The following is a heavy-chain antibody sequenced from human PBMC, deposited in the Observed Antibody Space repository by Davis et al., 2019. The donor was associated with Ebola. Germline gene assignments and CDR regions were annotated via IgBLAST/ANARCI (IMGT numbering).Heavy chain of an antibody. V-gene: IGHV3-7*01. CDR2: IKQDGSEK. Sequence: GESLKISCAASGFPFSSYWMSWVRQAPGKGLEWVANIKQDGSEKYYVDSVKGRFTISRDNAKNSLYLKMNSLRAEDTAVYYCARDYDFWSGKRGYYGMDVWGKGTTVTVSS. J-gene: IGHJ6*04. D-gene: IGHD3-3*01. CDR3: ARDYDFWSGKRGYYGMDV. CDR1: GFPFSSYW.